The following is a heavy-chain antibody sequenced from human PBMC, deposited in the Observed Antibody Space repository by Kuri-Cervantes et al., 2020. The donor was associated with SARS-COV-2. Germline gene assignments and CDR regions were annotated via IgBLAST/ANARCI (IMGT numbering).Heavy chain of an antibody. V-gene: IGHV3-30-3*01. J-gene: IGHJ4*02. CDR3: ARDRVGVHDY. D-gene: IGHD2-21*01. CDR1: GFTFSSYA. CDR2: ISYDGINK. Sequence: GGSLRLSCAASGFTFSSYAIHWVRQAPGKGLEWVAIISYDGINKSYADSVKGRLTISRDNSNNTLYLQMNSLRVEDTAVYYCARDRVGVHDYWGQGTLVTVSS.